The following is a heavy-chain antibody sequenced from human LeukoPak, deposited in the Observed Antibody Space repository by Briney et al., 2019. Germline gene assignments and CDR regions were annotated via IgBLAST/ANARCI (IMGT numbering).Heavy chain of an antibody. Sequence: SETLSLTCAVYGGSFSSYYWSWIRQPAGKGLEWIGRIYTSGSTNYNPSLKSRVTMSVDTSKNQFSLKLSSVTAADTAVYYCARVNRGWFGDNWFDPWGQGTLVTVSS. CDR1: GGSFSSYY. CDR3: ARVNRGWFGDNWFDP. J-gene: IGHJ5*02. CDR2: IYTSGST. V-gene: IGHV4-59*10. D-gene: IGHD3-10*01.